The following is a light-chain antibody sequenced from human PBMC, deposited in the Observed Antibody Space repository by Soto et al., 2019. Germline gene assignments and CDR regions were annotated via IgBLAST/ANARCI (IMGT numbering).Light chain of an antibody. CDR1: QSVISY. CDR3: QQRSNWPRT. CDR2: DAS. Sequence: EIVLTQSPATLSLSLGERATLSCRASQSVISYLAWYQQKPGQAPRLLIYDASNRATGIPARFSGSGSGTDFSLTISSLEPEDFAIYYCQQRSNWPRTFGQGTKLEIK. J-gene: IGKJ2*01. V-gene: IGKV3-11*01.